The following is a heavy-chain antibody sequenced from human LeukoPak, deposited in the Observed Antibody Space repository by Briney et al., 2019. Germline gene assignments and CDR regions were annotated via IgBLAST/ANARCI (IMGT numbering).Heavy chain of an antibody. Sequence: SETLSLTCAVYGGSFSGYYWSWIRQPPEKGLEWIGEINHSGSTNYNPSLKSRVTISVDTSKNQFSLKLSSVTAADTAVYYCARGRYYVDWGQGTLVTVSS. CDR1: GGSFSGYY. V-gene: IGHV4-34*01. D-gene: IGHD3-3*01. CDR3: ARGRYYVD. CDR2: INHSGST. J-gene: IGHJ4*02.